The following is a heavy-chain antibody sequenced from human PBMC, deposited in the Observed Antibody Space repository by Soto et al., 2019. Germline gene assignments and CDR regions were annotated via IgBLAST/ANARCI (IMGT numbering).Heavy chain of an antibody. V-gene: IGHV1-3*01. Sequence: ASVKVSCKASGYTFTSFGIHWVRQAPGQRLEWMGWINAANGDTKYSPKFQGRVTITRDTSASTAYMELSSLRSEDTAVYYCVRRHVSATGIDWFDPWGQGTLVTV. CDR1: GYTFTSFG. CDR2: INAANGDT. D-gene: IGHD6-13*01. J-gene: IGHJ5*02. CDR3: VRRHVSATGIDWFDP.